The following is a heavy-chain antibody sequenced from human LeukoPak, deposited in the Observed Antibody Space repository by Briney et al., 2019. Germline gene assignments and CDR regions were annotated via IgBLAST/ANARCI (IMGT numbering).Heavy chain of an antibody. CDR3: ATGLRSFDY. J-gene: IGHJ4*02. Sequence: PGGSLRLSCAASGFTVSSNYMSWVRQPPGKGLEWIGEINHSGSTNYNPSLKSRVTISVDTSKNQFSLKLSSVTAADTAVYYCATGLRSFDYWGQGTLVTVSS. V-gene: IGHV4-34*08. CDR2: INHSGST. D-gene: IGHD4-17*01. CDR1: GFTVSSNY.